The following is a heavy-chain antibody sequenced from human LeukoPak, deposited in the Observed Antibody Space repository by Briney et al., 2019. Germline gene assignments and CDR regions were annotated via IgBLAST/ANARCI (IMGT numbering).Heavy chain of an antibody. CDR3: ARGTATYYYGSGSYFGAY. V-gene: IGHV4-34*01. CDR1: GGSFSGYY. J-gene: IGHJ4*02. Sequence: SSETLSLTCAVYGGSFSGYYWSWIRQPPGKGLEWIGEINHSGSTNYNPSLKSRVTISVDTSKNQFSLKLSSVTAADTAVYYCARGTATYYYGSGSYFGAYWGQGTLVTVSS. CDR2: INHSGST. D-gene: IGHD3-10*01.